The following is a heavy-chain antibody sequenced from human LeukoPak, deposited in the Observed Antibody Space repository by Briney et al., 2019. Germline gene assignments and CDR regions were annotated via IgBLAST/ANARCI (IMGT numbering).Heavy chain of an antibody. CDR1: GFTFSSYD. V-gene: IGHV3-23*01. D-gene: IGHD3-3*01. J-gene: IGHJ4*02. CDR3: GRDRRGGFDY. Sequence: PGGSLRLSCAASGFTFSSYDMSWVRQVPGKGLEWVSAISASGGSTYYADSVEGRFTMSRGNSKNTLYLQMNSLRAEDTAVYYCGRDRRGGFDYWGQGTLVTVSS. CDR2: ISASGGST.